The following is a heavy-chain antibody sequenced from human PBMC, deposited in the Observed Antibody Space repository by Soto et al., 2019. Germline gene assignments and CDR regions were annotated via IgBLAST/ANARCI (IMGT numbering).Heavy chain of an antibody. Sequence: EVQLVESGGGLVQPGGSLRLSCAASGFTFSSYWMSWVRQAPGKGLEWVANIKQDGSEKYYVDSVKGRFTISRDNAKNSLYLQMNSLRAEDTAVYYCARESSGWPPETDAFDIWGQGTMVTVSS. CDR3: ARESSGWPPETDAFDI. CDR2: IKQDGSEK. J-gene: IGHJ3*02. V-gene: IGHV3-7*01. D-gene: IGHD6-19*01. CDR1: GFTFSSYW.